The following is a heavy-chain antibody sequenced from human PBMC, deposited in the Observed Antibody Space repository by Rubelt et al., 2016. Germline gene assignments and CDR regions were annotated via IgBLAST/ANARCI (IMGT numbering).Heavy chain of an antibody. D-gene: IGHD6-13*01. J-gene: IGHJ4*02. CDR1: GGSFSGYY. V-gene: IGHV4-34*01. CDR3: ARFTGYSSSWYTAYYFDY. CDR2: IYYSGST. Sequence: QVQLQQWGAGLFKPSETLSLTCAVYGGSFSGYYWGWISLPPAKGLEWIGSIYYSGSTYYSPSLKSRVTLSVDTSKNEFSLKLSSLTAADTAVYYCARFTGYSSSWYTAYYFDYWGQGTLVTVCS.